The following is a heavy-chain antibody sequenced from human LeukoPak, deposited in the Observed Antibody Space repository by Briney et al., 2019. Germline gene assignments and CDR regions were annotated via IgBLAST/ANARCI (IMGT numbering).Heavy chain of an antibody. J-gene: IGHJ5*02. CDR2: IYTSGST. CDR3: ARGGYYGSGNDFRFDP. D-gene: IGHD3-10*01. Sequence: ASETLSLTCTVSGGSISSYYWSWIRQSAGKGLEWIGRIYTSGSTNYNPSLKSRVTMSVDTSKNQFSLKLSSVTAADTAVYYCARGGYYGSGNDFRFDPWGQGTLVTVSS. V-gene: IGHV4-4*07. CDR1: GGSISSYY.